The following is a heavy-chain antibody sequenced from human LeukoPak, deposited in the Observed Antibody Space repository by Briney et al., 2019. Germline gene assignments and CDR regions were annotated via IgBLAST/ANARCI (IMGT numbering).Heavy chain of an antibody. CDR1: GGSFSSSGYY. J-gene: IGHJ4*02. CDR2: MYYSVGT. D-gene: IGHD3-22*01. CDR3: ARHVRGYYYDSRGYFDY. V-gene: IGHV4-61*05. Sequence: PSEPLTLTCTVSGGSFSSSGYYWSWIRQPTGKALESIGYMYYSVGTKHNPSLQRRATISVDGPKNQFSVKLSSVTAADTAVYYGARHVRGYYYDSRGYFDYWGQGTLVTVSS.